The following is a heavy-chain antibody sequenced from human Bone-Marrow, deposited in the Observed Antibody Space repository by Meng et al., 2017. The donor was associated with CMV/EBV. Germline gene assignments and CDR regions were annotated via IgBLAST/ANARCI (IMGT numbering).Heavy chain of an antibody. CDR3: AARYSSGWYYVDY. CDR2: IVVGSGNT. J-gene: IGHJ4*02. Sequence: SVKVSCKASGFTFTSSAVQWVRQARGQRLEWIGWIVVGSGNTNYAQKFQERVTITRDMSTSTAYMELSSLRSEDTGVYYCAARYSSGWYYVDYWGQGTLVTVSS. CDR1: GFTFTSSA. V-gene: IGHV1-58*01. D-gene: IGHD6-19*01.